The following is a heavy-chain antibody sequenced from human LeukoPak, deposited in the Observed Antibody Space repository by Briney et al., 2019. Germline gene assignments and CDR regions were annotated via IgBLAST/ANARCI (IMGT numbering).Heavy chain of an antibody. CDR2: ISGCGGPT. CDR3: AIGPPYGGYSD. Sequence: PGGSLRLSCAASGFTFSNYAMSWVRQPPGKGLEWVSAISGCGGPTYYADSVKGRFTISRDNSKNTLYLQMDSLRAEDTAVYYCAIGPPYGGYSDWGQGTLVTVSS. J-gene: IGHJ4*02. CDR1: GFTFSNYA. D-gene: IGHD5-12*01. V-gene: IGHV3-23*01.